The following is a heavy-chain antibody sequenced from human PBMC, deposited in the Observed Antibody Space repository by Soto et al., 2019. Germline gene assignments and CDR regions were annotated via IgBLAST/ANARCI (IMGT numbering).Heavy chain of an antibody. J-gene: IGHJ4*02. V-gene: IGHV3-23*01. Sequence: PGGSLRLSCAASGFTFSSYAMSWVRQAPGKGLEWVSAISGSGGSTYYADSVKGRFTISRDNSKNTLYLQMNSLRAEDTAVYYCAKDYNYDSSGPIDYWGQGTLVTVSS. CDR3: AKDYNYDSSGPIDY. CDR2: ISGSGGST. D-gene: IGHD3-22*01. CDR1: GFTFSSYA.